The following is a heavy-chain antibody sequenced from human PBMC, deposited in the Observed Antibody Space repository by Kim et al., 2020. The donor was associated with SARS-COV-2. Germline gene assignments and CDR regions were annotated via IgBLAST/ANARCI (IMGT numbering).Heavy chain of an antibody. V-gene: IGHV3-23*01. CDR3: AKVKLGATTTPCFDY. CDR2: ISGSGGST. D-gene: IGHD1-26*01. CDR1: GFTFSSYA. Sequence: GGSLRLSCAASGFTFSSYAMSWVRQAPGKGLEWVSAISGSGGSTYYADSVKGRFTISRDNSKNTLYLQMNSLRAEDTAVYYCAKVKLGATTTPCFDYWGQGTLVTVSS. J-gene: IGHJ4*02.